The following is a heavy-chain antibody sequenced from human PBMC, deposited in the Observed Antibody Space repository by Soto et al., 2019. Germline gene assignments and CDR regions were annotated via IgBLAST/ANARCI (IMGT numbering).Heavy chain of an antibody. CDR3: ARASGGYYYYMDV. CDR2: INPSGGST. Sequence: GASVEVSCKASGYTFTSYYMHWVRQAPGQGLEWMGIINPSGGSTSYAQKFQGRVTMTRDTSTSTVYMELSSLRSEDTAVYYCARASGGYYYYMDVWGKGTTVTVSS. CDR1: GYTFTSYY. V-gene: IGHV1-46*03. D-gene: IGHD3-16*01. J-gene: IGHJ6*03.